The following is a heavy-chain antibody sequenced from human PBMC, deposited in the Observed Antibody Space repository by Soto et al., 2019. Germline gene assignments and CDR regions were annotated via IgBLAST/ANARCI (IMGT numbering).Heavy chain of an antibody. J-gene: IGHJ5*01. CDR1: VVSIHNSHSF. CDR2: VYHNGGA. CDR3: GRVVEGATRHTDPDS. V-gene: IGHV4-39*01. Sequence: PSYTLDLTCTVSVVSIHNSHSFWAWIRQPPGKGLQFIASVYHNGGAHYNSSLKSRVTISVDTANNQVSLRMRSLTAADTAFYYCGRVVEGATRHTDPDSWGQGILVTVSS. D-gene: IGHD2-21*01.